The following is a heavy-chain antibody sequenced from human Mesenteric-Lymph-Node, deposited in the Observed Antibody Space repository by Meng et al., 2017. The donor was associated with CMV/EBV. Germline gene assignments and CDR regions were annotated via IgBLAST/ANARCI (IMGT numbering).Heavy chain of an antibody. Sequence: GGSLRLSCAASGFTFSSYSMNWVRQAPGKGLEWVSSISSSSSYIYYADSVKGRFTISRDNAKNSLYLQMNSLRAEDTAVYYCARGATIIFGDNFDYWGQGTLVTVSS. CDR1: GFTFSSYS. CDR2: ISSSSSYI. CDR3: ARGATIIFGDNFDY. D-gene: IGHD5-24*01. J-gene: IGHJ4*02. V-gene: IGHV3-21*01.